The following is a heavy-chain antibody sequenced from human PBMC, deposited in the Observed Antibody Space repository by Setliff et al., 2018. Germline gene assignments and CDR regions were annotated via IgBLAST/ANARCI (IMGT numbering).Heavy chain of an antibody. CDR1: GFTFDDYT. CDR3: TTEGESELDY. CDR2: ISWDGGST. J-gene: IGHJ4*02. V-gene: IGHV3-43*01. Sequence: GGSLRLSCAASGFTFDDYTMHWVRQAPGKGLEWVSLISWDGGSTYYADSVKGRFTISRDNSKNTLYLEMNSLETKDTALYYCTTEGESELDYWGQGTLVTVSS.